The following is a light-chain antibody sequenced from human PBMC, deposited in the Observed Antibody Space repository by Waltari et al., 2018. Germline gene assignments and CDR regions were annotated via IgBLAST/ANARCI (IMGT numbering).Light chain of an antibody. Sequence: EIVLTKSPGTLSLSPGERATLSCRACQSVSRAFVGYQQQPVQAPKLLIYGASTRAAGVPDRFSGSGSGTDFSLTISRLDPEYFAVYYCQHNVKLPVTFGQGTKVEI. CDR3: QHNVKLPVT. CDR2: GAS. J-gene: IGKJ1*01. V-gene: IGKV3-20*01. CDR1: QSVSRAF.